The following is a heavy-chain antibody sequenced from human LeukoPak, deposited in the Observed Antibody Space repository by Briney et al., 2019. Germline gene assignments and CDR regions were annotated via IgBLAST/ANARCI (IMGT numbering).Heavy chain of an antibody. CDR3: TKAPTSSLSFFDF. D-gene: IGHD5-24*01. V-gene: IGHV5-51*01. CDR2: INPGDYDA. J-gene: IGHJ4*02. CDR1: GYSFSSYW. Sequence: GESLKISCKAPGYSFSSYWIGWVRQMPGKGLEWMAIINPGDYDARYSPSSQGQVTVSADRSISTAYMQWSTLKASDTATYYCTKAPTSSLSFFDFWGQGTLVTVSS.